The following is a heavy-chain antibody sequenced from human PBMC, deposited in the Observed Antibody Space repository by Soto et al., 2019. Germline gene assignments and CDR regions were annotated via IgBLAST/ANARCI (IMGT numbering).Heavy chain of an antibody. Sequence: QVQLVQSGAEVKKPGSSVKVSCKESGGTFSSYAIAWVRQAPGEGLEWMGGIVPIFGIANYAQKFQGRVAITADEATNTADMKLSSRRSDDTAVNCCAKAAQTRYNRNELGNWCEPWGQGTRDIGSS. J-gene: IGHJ5*02. V-gene: IGHV1-69*01. CDR2: IVPIFGIA. CDR3: AKAAQTRYNRNELGNWCEP. D-gene: IGHD1-1*01. CDR1: GGTFSSYA.